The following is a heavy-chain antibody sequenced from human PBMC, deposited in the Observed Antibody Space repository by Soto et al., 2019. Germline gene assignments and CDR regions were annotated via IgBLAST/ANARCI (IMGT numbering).Heavy chain of an antibody. CDR2: ISGSGGST. D-gene: IGHD2-2*01. CDR1: GFTFSSYA. J-gene: IGHJ6*02. CDR3: AKYIVVVPAAHGDYYYYGMDV. Sequence: PGGSLRLSCAASGFTFSSYAMSWVRQAPGKGLEWVSAISGSGGSTYYADSVKGRFTTSRDNSKNTLYLQMNSLRAEDTAVYYCAKYIVVVPAAHGDYYYYGMDVWGQGTTVTVSS. V-gene: IGHV3-23*01.